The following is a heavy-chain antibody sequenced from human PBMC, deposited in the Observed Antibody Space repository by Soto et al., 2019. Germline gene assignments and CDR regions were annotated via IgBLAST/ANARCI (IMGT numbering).Heavy chain of an antibody. J-gene: IGHJ3*02. CDR2: ISAYNGNT. Sequence: VQLVQSGAEVKKPGASVKVSCKASGYTFTSYGISWVRQAPGQGLEWMGWISAYNGNTNYAQKLQGRDTITTDTSTSTAHVEMRRVRSDDAAVYYCANQRSTVTTLVAFDIWGQGTMVTVSS. CDR1: GYTFTSYG. V-gene: IGHV1-18*01. CDR3: ANQRSTVTTLVAFDI. D-gene: IGHD4-17*01.